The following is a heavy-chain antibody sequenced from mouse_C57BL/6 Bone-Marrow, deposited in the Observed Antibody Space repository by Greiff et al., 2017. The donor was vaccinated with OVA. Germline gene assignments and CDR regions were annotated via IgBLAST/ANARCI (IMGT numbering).Heavy chain of an antibody. V-gene: IGHV1-18*01. CDR2: INPNNGGT. D-gene: IGHD1-1*01. J-gene: IGHJ1*03. CDR1: GYTFTDYN. CDR3: ARWRGYGSSYDWYVDV. Sequence: VQLQQSGPELVKPGASVKIPCKASGYTFTDYNMDWVKQSHGKSLEWIGDINPNNGGTIYNQKFKGKATLTVDKSSSTAYMALRSLTSEDTAVYYWARWRGYGSSYDWYVDVWGTGTTVTVSS.